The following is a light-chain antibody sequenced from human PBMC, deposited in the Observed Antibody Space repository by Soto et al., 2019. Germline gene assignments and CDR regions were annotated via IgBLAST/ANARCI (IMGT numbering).Light chain of an antibody. V-gene: IGKV1-5*01. J-gene: IGKJ1*01. Sequence: TQSPGNLSLSPGDRGALSFRASLSISRYLHWYHQQPGKGPKVLIYGASSLQSGVSSRFSGSGSGTEFTLTISGLQPDDFATYYCQQYNSYSPWTVGPGTKVDIK. CDR2: GAS. CDR3: QQYNSYSPWT. CDR1: LSISRY.